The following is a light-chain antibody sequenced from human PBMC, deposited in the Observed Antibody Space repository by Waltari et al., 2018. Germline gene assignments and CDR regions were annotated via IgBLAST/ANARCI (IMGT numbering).Light chain of an antibody. J-gene: IGLJ3*02. CDR1: SSGVGSYNL. Sequence: QSALTQPASVSGSPGQSITISCTGTSSGVGSYNLVSWYQQHLGKAPKLMIYEGSKRPSGVSNRFSGSKSGNTASLTISGLQAEDEADYYCCSYAGAVFGGGTKLTIL. CDR2: EGS. V-gene: IGLV2-23*01. CDR3: CSYAGAV.